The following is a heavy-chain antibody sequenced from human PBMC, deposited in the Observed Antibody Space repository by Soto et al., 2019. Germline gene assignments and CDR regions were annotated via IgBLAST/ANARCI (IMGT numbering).Heavy chain of an antibody. CDR2: ISSSSSYI. CDR3: WIAAAVDNWFDP. J-gene: IGHJ5*02. Sequence: LRLSCAASGFTFSSYSMNWVRQAPGKGLEWVSSISSSSSYIYYADSVKGRFTISRDDAKNSLYLQMNSLRAEDTAVYYCWIAAAVDNWFDPWGQGTLVTVSS. D-gene: IGHD6-13*01. CDR1: GFTFSSYS. V-gene: IGHV3-21*01.